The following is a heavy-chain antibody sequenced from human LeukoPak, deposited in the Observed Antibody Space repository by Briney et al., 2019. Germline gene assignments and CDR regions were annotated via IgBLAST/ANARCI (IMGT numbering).Heavy chain of an antibody. V-gene: IGHV4-39*01. Sequence: ASETLSLTCTVSGGSISSSSYYWGWIRQPPEKGLEWIGSIYYSGSTYYNPSLKSRVTISVDTSKNQFSLKLSSVTAADTAVYYCARRSSSGWDSRIRYKWFDPWGQGTLVTVSS. CDR3: ARRSSSGWDSRIRYKWFDP. CDR2: IYYSGST. D-gene: IGHD6-19*01. CDR1: GGSISSSSYY. J-gene: IGHJ5*02.